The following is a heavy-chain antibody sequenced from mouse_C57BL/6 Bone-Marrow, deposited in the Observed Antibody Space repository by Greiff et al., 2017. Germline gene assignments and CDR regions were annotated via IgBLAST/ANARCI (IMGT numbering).Heavy chain of an antibody. J-gene: IGHJ2*01. D-gene: IGHD1-1*01. Sequence: VQLQQPGAELVKPGASVKLSCKASGYTFTSYWMQWVKQRPGQGLEWIGELDPSNSYTNYNQKFQGKATLTVDTSSSTAYMQLSSLTSEDSAVYYCARYGPYYYGSSLFDYWGQGTTLTVSS. CDR2: LDPSNSYT. V-gene: IGHV1-50*01. CDR3: ARYGPYYYGSSLFDY. CDR1: GYTFTSYW.